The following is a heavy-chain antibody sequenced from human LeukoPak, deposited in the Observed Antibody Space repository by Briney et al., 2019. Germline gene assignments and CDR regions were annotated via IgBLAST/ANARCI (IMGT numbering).Heavy chain of an antibody. CDR2: INYSGST. V-gene: IGHV4-34*01. J-gene: IGHJ4*02. D-gene: IGHD3-22*01. CDR3: ARTNYYDTTGSLDY. CDR1: GGSFSAYS. Sequence: SETLSLTCAVYGGSFSAYSWGWVRQSPGQGLEWIGEINYSGSTNYNPSLKSRVIISVDTSKSQFSLRLSSVTAADTAVYYCARTNYYDTTGSLDYWGQGTLVTVSS.